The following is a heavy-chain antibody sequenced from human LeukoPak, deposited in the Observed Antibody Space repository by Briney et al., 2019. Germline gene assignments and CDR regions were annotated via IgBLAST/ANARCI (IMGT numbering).Heavy chain of an antibody. CDR1: GYTFTDYS. D-gene: IGHD1-26*01. J-gene: IGHJ4*02. CDR2: INPNSGGT. V-gene: IGHV1-2*02. CDR3: AREGPIVGATHLVDY. Sequence: ASVTVSCTASGYTFTDYSMHWVRQAPGQGLEWMGWINPNSGGTNYAQKFQGRVTMTRDTSISTAYMELSRLRSDDTAVYYCAREGPIVGATHLVDYWGQGTLVTVSS.